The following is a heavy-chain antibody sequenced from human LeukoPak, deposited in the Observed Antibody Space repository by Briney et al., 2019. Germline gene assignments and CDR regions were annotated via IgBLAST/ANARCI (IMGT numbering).Heavy chain of an antibody. J-gene: IGHJ4*02. CDR3: ARVPGHIHWNYFDY. D-gene: IGHD1-1*01. CDR2: IYTSGST. Sequence: KASETLPLTCTVSGGSISSGSYYWSWIRQPAGKGLEWIGRIYTSGSTNYNPSLKSRVTISVDTSKNQFSLKLSSVTAADTAVYYCARVPGHIHWNYFDYWGQGTLVTVSS. V-gene: IGHV4-61*02. CDR1: GGSISSGSYY.